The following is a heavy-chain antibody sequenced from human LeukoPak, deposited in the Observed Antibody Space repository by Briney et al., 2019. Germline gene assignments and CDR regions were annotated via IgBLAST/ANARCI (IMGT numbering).Heavy chain of an antibody. CDR1: GYTLTGYY. Sequence: ASVKVSCKASGYTLTGYYMHWVRQAPGQGLAWMGWINPNSGDTNYAQKFQGRVTMTSDTSIRTAYMELSRLRSDDTAVYYCARNSYYDFWSGYSFDYWGQGTLVTVSS. CDR2: INPNSGDT. CDR3: ARNSYYDFWSGYSFDY. J-gene: IGHJ4*02. D-gene: IGHD3-3*01. V-gene: IGHV1-2*02.